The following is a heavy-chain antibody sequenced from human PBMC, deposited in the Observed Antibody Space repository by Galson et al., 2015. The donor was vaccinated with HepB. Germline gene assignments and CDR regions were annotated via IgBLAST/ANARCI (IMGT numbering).Heavy chain of an antibody. CDR2: INPNSGGT. CDR3: ARESGYSSSFWFDP. J-gene: IGHJ5*02. CDR1: GYTFTGYY. D-gene: IGHD6-6*01. V-gene: IGHV1-2*02. Sequence: SVKVSCKASGYTFTGYYMHWVRQAPGQGLEWMGWINPNSGGTNYAQKFQGRVTMTRDTSISTAYMELSRLRSDDTAVYYCARESGYSSSFWFDPWGQGTLVTVSS.